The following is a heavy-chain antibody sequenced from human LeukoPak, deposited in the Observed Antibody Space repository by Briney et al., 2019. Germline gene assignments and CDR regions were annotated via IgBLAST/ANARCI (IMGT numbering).Heavy chain of an antibody. CDR3: AKDKGHYYYMDV. CDR1: GFTFSTYS. CDR2: ISGGST. V-gene: IGHV3-38-3*01. J-gene: IGHJ6*03. Sequence: GGSLRLACAASGFTFSTYSMTWVRQAPGKGLEWVSSISGGSTYYADSRKGRFTISRDNAKNSLYLQMNSLRAEDTALYYCAKDKGHYYYMDVWGKGTTVTISS.